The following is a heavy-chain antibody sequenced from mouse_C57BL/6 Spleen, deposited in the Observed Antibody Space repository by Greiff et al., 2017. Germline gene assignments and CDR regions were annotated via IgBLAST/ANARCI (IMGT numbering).Heavy chain of an antibody. CDR2: IYPGDGDT. Sequence: QVQLQQSGAELVKPGASVKISCKASGYAFSSYWMNWVKQRPGKGLEWIGQIYPGDGDTNYNGKFKGKATLTADKSSSTAYMQLSSLTSEDSAVYFCARNTTHYYAMDYWGRGTSVTVSS. CDR3: ARNTTHYYAMDY. V-gene: IGHV1-80*01. D-gene: IGHD1-1*01. J-gene: IGHJ4*01. CDR1: GYAFSSYW.